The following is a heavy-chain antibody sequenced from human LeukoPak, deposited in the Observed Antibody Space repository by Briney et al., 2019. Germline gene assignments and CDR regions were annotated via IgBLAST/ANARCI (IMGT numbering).Heavy chain of an antibody. V-gene: IGHV1-69*05. CDR2: IIPIFGTA. D-gene: IGHD2-2*01. Sequence: SVKVSCKASGGTFSSYAISWVRQAPGQGLEWMGGIIPIFGTANYAQKFQGRVTITTDESTSTAYMELSSLRSEDTAVYYCARAPRRVVPAANNNWFDPWGQGTLVTVSS. CDR3: ARAPRRVVPAANNNWFDP. J-gene: IGHJ5*02. CDR1: GGTFSSYA.